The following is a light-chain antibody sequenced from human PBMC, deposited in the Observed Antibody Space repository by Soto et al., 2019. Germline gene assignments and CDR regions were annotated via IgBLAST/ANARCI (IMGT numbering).Light chain of an antibody. CDR3: QQYGSSRWT. Sequence: EIVMTQSPATLSVSPGERATISCRASQSVSSNLAWYQQKPGQAPRLLIYGASTRATGIPARFSGSGSGTDVTLTISRLEPEDFAVYYCQQYGSSRWTFGQGTKVDIK. CDR1: QSVSSN. V-gene: IGKV3-15*01. J-gene: IGKJ1*01. CDR2: GAS.